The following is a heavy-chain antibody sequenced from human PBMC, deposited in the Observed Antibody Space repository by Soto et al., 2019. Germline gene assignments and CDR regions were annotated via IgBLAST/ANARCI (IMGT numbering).Heavy chain of an antibody. J-gene: IGHJ4*02. CDR1: GYTFNRHY. V-gene: IGHV1-46*02. CDR2: IDPSGGDT. Sequence: QVQLVQSGAEVRKPGASVKVSCKASGYTFNRHYIQWVRQAPGQGLEWMGMIDPSGGDTNYAKKIQGRVTLTRDTSTSTVYMELSSLRSEDTAVYYCAKRRGVGLTRSSFDYWGPGTLVIVSS. CDR3: AKRRGVGLTRSSFDY. D-gene: IGHD1-26*01.